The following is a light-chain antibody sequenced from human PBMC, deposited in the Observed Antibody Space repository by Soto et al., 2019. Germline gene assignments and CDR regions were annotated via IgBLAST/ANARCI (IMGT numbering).Light chain of an antibody. CDR1: RADYD. CDR2: GNN. CDR3: QSYDSSVSGSKV. J-gene: IGLJ1*01. Sequence: QSVLTQPPSVSGAPGQRVTISCTGSRADYDVHWYQQVLGTAPKLLIYGNNNRPSGVPERFSGSKSGTSASLAITGLQAEDEADYSCQSYDSSVSGSKVFGTGTKLTVL. V-gene: IGLV1-40*01.